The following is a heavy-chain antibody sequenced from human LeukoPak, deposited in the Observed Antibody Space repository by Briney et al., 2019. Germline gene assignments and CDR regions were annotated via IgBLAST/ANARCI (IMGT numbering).Heavy chain of an antibody. V-gene: IGHV3-66*02. J-gene: IGHJ4*02. CDR1: GFTVSSNY. Sequence: GGSLRLSCAASGFTVSSNYMSWVRHAPGKGLEWVSVIYSGGSTYYADSGKGRFTISRDNSKNTPYLQMNSLGAEDTAVYYCARGRDDLWRGYLFYWGQGTLVTVSS. CDR2: IYSGGST. CDR3: ARGRDDLWRGYLFY. D-gene: IGHD3-3*01.